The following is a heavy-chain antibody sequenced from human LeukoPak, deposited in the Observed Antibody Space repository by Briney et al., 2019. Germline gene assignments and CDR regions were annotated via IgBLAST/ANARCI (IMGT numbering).Heavy chain of an antibody. CDR3: ARDAGNSGYGCDL. V-gene: IGHV3-48*01. J-gene: IGHJ5*02. D-gene: IGHD5-12*01. CDR2: IRSSSET. CDR1: GFIFSQYS. Sequence: SGGSLRLSCAASGFIFSQYSMNWVRQAPGKGLEWVSHIRSSSETFYADSVKGRFTISRGNARNSLYLQMNNLRGEDAAIYYCARDAGNSGYGCDLWGQGTLVTVSS.